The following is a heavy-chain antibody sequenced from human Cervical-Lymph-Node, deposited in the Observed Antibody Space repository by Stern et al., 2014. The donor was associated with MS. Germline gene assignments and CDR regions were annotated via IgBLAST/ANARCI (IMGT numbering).Heavy chain of an antibody. CDR3: ARRRRGGPDY. CDR2: IYYSGST. V-gene: IGHV4-39*01. J-gene: IGHJ4*02. Sequence: QVQLVESGPGLVKPSETLSLTCTVSGGSISSSSYYWGWIRQPPGKGLEWIGSIYYSGSTYYNPSLKSRVTISVDTSKNQFSLKLSSVTAADTAVYYCARRRRGGPDYWGQGTLVTVSS. D-gene: IGHD3-16*01. CDR1: GGSISSSSYY.